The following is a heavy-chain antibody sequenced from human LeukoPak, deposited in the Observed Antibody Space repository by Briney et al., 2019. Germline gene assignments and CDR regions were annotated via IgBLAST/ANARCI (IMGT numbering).Heavy chain of an antibody. V-gene: IGHV3-23*01. D-gene: IGHD2-2*01. Sequence: PGGSLRLSCAASGFTFSSYSMNWVCQAPGKGLEWVSAISSSGDSTYYTDSVKGRFTISRDNSKNTVFLHMNSLRAEDTAIYYCAQEVYHSSTSCRFDYWGQGTPVTVSS. CDR1: GFTFSSYS. CDR3: AQEVYHSSTSCRFDY. CDR2: ISSSGDST. J-gene: IGHJ4*02.